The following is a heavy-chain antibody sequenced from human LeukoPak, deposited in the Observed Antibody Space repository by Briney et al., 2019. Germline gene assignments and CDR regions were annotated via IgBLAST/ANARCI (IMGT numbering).Heavy chain of an antibody. V-gene: IGHV1-2*04. J-gene: IGHJ6*04. CDR1: GYTFTGYY. Sequence: GAPVKVSCKASGYTFTGYYMHWVRQAPGQGLEWMGWINPNSGGTNYAQKFQGWVTMTRDTSISTAYMELSRLRSDDTAVYYCAAASVRGVPYYYYGMDVWGKGTTVTVSS. CDR3: AAASVRGVPYYYYGMDV. CDR2: INPNSGGT. D-gene: IGHD3-10*01.